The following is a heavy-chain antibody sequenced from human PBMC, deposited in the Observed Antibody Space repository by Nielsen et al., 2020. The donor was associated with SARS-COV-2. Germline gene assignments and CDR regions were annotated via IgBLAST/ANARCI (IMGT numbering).Heavy chain of an antibody. V-gene: IGHV3-64*04. J-gene: IGHJ6*02. Sequence: GGSLRLSCSASGFTFSSYAMHWVRQAPGKGLEYVSAISSNGGSTYYADSVKGRFTISRDNSKNTLYLQMNSLRAEDTAVYYCARDPRLFGSYYGMDVWGQGTTVTVSS. CDR1: GFTFSSYA. CDR3: ARDPRLFGSYYGMDV. D-gene: IGHD2-21*01. CDR2: ISSNGGST.